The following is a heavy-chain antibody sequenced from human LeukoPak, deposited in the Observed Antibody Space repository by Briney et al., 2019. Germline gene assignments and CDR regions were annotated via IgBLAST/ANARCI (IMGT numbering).Heavy chain of an antibody. CDR1: GGTFSSYA. J-gene: IGHJ4*02. CDR3: AREQIYYGYVWGSCFFDY. D-gene: IGHD3-16*01. Sequence: SVKVSCKASGGTFSSYAISWVRQAPGQGLEWMGRIIPIFGTASYAQKFQGRVTITTDESTSTAYMELSSLRSEDTAVYYCAREQIYYGYVWGSCFFDYWGQGTLVTVSS. CDR2: IIPIFGTA. V-gene: IGHV1-69*05.